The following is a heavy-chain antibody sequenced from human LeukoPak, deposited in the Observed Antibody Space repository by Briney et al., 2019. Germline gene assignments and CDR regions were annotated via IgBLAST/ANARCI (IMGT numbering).Heavy chain of an antibody. D-gene: IGHD3-10*01. J-gene: IGHJ3*02. Sequence: SETLSLTCTVSGGSISSYYWSWIRQPPGKGLEWIGYIYYSGSTSYNPSLKSRVTISVDTSKNQFSLKLNSVTPGDTALYYCARGGLVRGTINSLIGFDIWGQGIMVTVSS. CDR2: IYYSGST. V-gene: IGHV4-59*12. CDR3: ARGGLVRGTINSLIGFDI. CDR1: GGSISSYY.